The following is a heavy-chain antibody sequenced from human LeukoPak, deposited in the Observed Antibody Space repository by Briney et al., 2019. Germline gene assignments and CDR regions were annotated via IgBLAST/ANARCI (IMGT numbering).Heavy chain of an antibody. CDR3: ARDTGRYFDL. V-gene: IGHV3-74*01. J-gene: IGHJ2*01. Sequence: PGGSLRLSCAASGFTFSGYWMHWVRQVPGKGLVWVSRITGDGSSTTYADSVKGRFTISRDNAKNTVFLQMISLRAEDTAVYYCARDTGRYFDLWGRGTLVTVSS. CDR1: GFTFSGYW. D-gene: IGHD4-17*01. CDR2: ITGDGSST.